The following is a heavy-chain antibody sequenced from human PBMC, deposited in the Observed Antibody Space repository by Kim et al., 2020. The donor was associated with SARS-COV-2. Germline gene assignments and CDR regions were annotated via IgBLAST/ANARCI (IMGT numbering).Heavy chain of an antibody. D-gene: IGHD1-7*01. CDR3: ARDFPDWNYGYYYGMDV. V-gene: IGHV3-30*07. J-gene: IGHJ6*02. Sequence: VKGRFTISRDNYKDTLYLQMNRLRAEDTAVYYCARDFPDWNYGYYYGMDVWGQGTTVTVSS.